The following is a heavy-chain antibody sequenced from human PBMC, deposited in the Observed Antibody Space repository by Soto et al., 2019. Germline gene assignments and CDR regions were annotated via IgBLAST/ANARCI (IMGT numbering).Heavy chain of an antibody. V-gene: IGHV4-59*01. CDR2: IYYSGST. Sequence: SETLSLTCTASGGSISSYYWSWIRQPPGKGLEWIGYIYYSGSTNYNPSLKSRVTISVDTSKNQFSLKLSSVTAADTAVYYCARDLGYCSGGSCYPLGYYGMDVWGQGTTVTVS. CDR1: GGSISSYY. J-gene: IGHJ6*02. D-gene: IGHD2-15*01. CDR3: ARDLGYCSGGSCYPLGYYGMDV.